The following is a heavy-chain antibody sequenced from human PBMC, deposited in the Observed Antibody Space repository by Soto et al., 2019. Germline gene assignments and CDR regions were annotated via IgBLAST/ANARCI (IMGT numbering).Heavy chain of an antibody. CDR2: INPDSGAT. CDR3: ARGDYGTGGYPFPYFDY. Sequence: HEHLVQSGAEVKRPGASLKVSCKASGYSFTGYYIHWVRQAPGQGLEWMGWINPDSGATNYAQNFQGRVTLTSDTSNSTASMDLTSLTSDDTPVYYCARGDYGTGGYPFPYFDYWGQGTLVIVSS. D-gene: IGHD2-8*02. CDR1: GYSFTGYY. J-gene: IGHJ4*02. V-gene: IGHV1-2*02.